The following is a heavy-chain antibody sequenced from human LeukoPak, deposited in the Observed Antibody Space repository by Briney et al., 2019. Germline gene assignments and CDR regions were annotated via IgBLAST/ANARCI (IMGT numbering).Heavy chain of an antibody. CDR1: GFTFSSYG. CDR2: ISYDGSNK. D-gene: IGHD4-17*01. CDR3: AKPASMTTGYFDY. J-gene: IGHJ4*02. V-gene: IGHV3-30*18. Sequence: GRSLRLSWAASGFTFSSYGMHWVRQAPGKGLEWVAVISYDGSNKYYADSVKGRFTISRDNSKNTLYLQMNSLRAEDTAVYYCAKPASMTTGYFDYWGQGPLVTVSS.